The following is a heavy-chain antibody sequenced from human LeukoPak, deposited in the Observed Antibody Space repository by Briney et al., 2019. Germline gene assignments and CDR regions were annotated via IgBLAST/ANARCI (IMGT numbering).Heavy chain of an antibody. CDR1: RYSFIAYY. V-gene: IGHV1-2*02. Sequence: ASVKVSCKAYRYSFIAYYIHWVRQAPGQGLEWMGWINPNNDGTKYAQKFQGRVTMTRDTSISTAYMDLSRLTSDDTAVYYCAAQTGTTDDAFDIWGQGTMLIVS. D-gene: IGHD1/OR15-1a*01. CDR3: AAQTGTTDDAFDI. CDR2: INPNNDGT. J-gene: IGHJ3*02.